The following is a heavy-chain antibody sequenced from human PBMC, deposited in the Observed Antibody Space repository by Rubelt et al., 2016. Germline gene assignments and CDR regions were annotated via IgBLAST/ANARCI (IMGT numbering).Heavy chain of an antibody. Sequence: SGAEVKKPGSSVKVSCKASGGTFSSYAISWVRQAPGQGLEWMGGIIPSFGTANYAQKFQGRVTITADESTSTAYMELSSLRSEDTAVYYCARVNNLYPRIDYWGQGTLVTVSS. CDR3: ARVNNLYPRIDY. CDR2: IIPSFGTA. V-gene: IGHV1-69*01. D-gene: IGHD1/OR15-1a*01. CDR1: GGTFSSYA. J-gene: IGHJ4*02.